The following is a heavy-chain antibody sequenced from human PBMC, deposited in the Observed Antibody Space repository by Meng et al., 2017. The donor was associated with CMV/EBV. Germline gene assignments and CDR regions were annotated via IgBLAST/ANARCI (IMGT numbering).Heavy chain of an antibody. D-gene: IGHD5-18*01. V-gene: IGHV4-59*01. J-gene: IGHJ6*02. Sequence: SETLSLTCTVSGGSISSYYWSWIRQPPGKGLEWIGYIYYSGSTNYNPSLKSRVTISVDTSKNQFSLKLSYVTAADTAVYYCARGGGIQLWYYYYGMDVWGQGTTVTVSS. CDR3: ARGGGIQLWYYYYGMDV. CDR1: GGSISSYY. CDR2: IYYSGST.